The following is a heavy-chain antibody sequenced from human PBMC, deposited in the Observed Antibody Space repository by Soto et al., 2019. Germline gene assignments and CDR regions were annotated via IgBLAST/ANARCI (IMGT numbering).Heavy chain of an antibody. CDR2: ISGSGGST. CDR1: GFTFSSYA. CDR3: AKDRFLEWLPHPRFDY. D-gene: IGHD3-3*01. J-gene: IGHJ4*02. Sequence: PGGSLRLSCAASGFTFSSYAMSWVRQAPGKGLEWVSAISGSGGSTYYADSVKGRFTISRDNSKNTLYLQMNSLRAEDTAVYYCAKDRFLEWLPHPRFDYWGQGTLVTVSS. V-gene: IGHV3-23*01.